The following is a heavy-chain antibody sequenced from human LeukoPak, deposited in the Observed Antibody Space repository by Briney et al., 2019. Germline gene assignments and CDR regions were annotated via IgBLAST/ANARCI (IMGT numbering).Heavy chain of an antibody. Sequence: GASVKVSCKASGYTFTSYDINWVRQATGQGLEWMGWMNPNSGNTGYTQKFQGRVTMTRNTSISTAYMELSSLRSEDTAVYYCARGRQGVGDFDYWGQGTLVTVSS. V-gene: IGHV1-8*01. J-gene: IGHJ4*02. CDR1: GYTFTSYD. D-gene: IGHD1-26*01. CDR3: ARGRQGVGDFDY. CDR2: MNPNSGNT.